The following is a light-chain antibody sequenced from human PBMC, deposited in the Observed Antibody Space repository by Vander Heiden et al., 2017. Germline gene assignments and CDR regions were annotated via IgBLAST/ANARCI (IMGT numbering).Light chain of an antibody. CDR1: QSVSSY. V-gene: IGKV3-11*01. Sequence: EIVLTQSPATLSMSPGERATLSCRASQSVSSYLAWYQQKPGQAPRLLIYDASNRATGIPARFSGSGSGTDFTLIISSLEPEDFAVYYCQQRSNWPLTFGHGTKVDIK. CDR2: DAS. J-gene: IGKJ3*01. CDR3: QQRSNWPLT.